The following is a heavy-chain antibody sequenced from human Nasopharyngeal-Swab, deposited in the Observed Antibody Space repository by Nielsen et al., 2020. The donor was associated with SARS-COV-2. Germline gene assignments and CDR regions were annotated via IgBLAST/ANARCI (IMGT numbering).Heavy chain of an antibody. V-gene: IGHV3-7*04. Sequence: GGSLRLSCAASGFNFRAYWMNWVRLVPMKRLEWVATVKQDGTAIYHVDSLKGRFTISRDDAKNSVYLQMNSLRAEDTAVYYCARESVVTGVDDATDIWGQGTMVTVSS. D-gene: IGHD2-21*02. CDR3: ARESVVTGVDDATDI. CDR1: GFNFRAYW. J-gene: IGHJ3*02. CDR2: VKQDGTAI.